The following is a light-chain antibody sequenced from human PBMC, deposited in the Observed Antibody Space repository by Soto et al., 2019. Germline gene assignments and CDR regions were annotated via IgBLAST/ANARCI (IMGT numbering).Light chain of an antibody. Sequence: DIQMTQSPSNLSGSVGDRVTITCRASQTISSWLAWYQQKPGKAPKLLIYDASSLESGVPSRFSGSGSGTEFTLTISSLQPDDFATYYCQQFNSYSPRAFGQGTKVDIK. V-gene: IGKV1-5*01. CDR3: QQFNSYSPRA. J-gene: IGKJ1*01. CDR2: DAS. CDR1: QTISSW.